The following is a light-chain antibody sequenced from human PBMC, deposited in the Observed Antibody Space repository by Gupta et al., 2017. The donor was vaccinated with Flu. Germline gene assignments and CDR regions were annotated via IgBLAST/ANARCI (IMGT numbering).Light chain of an antibody. CDR2: AAS. V-gene: IGKV1-12*01. CDR1: QIINHW. J-gene: IGKJ2*03. Sequence: DIQLTPSPSSLSASVGDGVNITCRASQIINHWLAWYQQKPGKAPTLLIYAASTLQSGVPSRFSATGSGADFTLTINGLQPEDFGTYYCQQANSFPYSFGQGTKLEIK. CDR3: QQANSFPYS.